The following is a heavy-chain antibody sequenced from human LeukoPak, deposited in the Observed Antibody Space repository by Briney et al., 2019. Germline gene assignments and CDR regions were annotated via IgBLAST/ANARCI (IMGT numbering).Heavy chain of an antibody. CDR1: GFTFSDYY. Sequence: PGGSLRLSCAASGFTFSDYYMSWIRQAPGKGLEWVANIKQDGSEKYYVDSVKGRFTISRDNAKNSLYLQMNSLRAEDTAVYYCARDPFPYSSSWNFDYWGKGTLVTVSS. J-gene: IGHJ4*02. V-gene: IGHV3-7*01. CDR3: ARDPFPYSSSWNFDY. CDR2: IKQDGSEK. D-gene: IGHD6-13*01.